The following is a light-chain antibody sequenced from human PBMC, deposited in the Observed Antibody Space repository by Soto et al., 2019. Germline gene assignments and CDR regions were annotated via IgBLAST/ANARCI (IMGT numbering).Light chain of an antibody. CDR2: GNN. J-gene: IGLJ2*01. Sequence: QSVLTQPPSVSGAPGQRVTISCTGSRSNIGAGYDVHWYQQLPGTAPKLLIYGNNNRPSGVPDRFSGSKSGTSASLAITGLQAEDEADYYCQSYDSSLSALFGGGTQLTVL. CDR3: QSYDSSLSAL. V-gene: IGLV1-40*01. CDR1: RSNIGAGYD.